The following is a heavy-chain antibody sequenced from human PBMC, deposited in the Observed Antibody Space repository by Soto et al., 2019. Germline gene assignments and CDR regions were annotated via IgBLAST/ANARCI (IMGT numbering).Heavy chain of an antibody. J-gene: IGHJ4*02. V-gene: IGHV4-39*01. CDR3: ARRGSGHTFDY. CDR1: GASISRGGFH. Sequence: QLQLQESGPGLVKPSETLSLTCAVSGASISRGGFHWGWIRQPPGQGLEWIGSLYSGSTYYNPSPKSRVTISADTSKNQFSLTLSSVTAADTAVYYCARRGSGHTFDYWGQGTLVTVSS. D-gene: IGHD3-10*01. CDR2: LYSGST.